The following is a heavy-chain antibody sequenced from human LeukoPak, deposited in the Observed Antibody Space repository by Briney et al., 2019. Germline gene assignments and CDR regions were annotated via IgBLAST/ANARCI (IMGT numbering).Heavy chain of an antibody. V-gene: IGHV1-2*06. CDR2: SNPNSGGP. CDR3: ARVAEDDSLDY. Sequence: ASVKVSCKASGYTFTGDYMHWGRHAPVEGRECVGRSNPNSGGPNYAQKFQGRVTITRDTSIGTAYMELSRLRSEDTAVYYGARVAEDDSLDYWGQGTLVTVSS. D-gene: IGHD3-22*01. J-gene: IGHJ4*02. CDR1: GYTFTGDY.